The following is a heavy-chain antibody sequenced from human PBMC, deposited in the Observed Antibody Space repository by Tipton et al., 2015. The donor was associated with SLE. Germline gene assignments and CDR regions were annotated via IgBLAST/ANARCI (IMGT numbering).Heavy chain of an antibody. CDR2: ISYDGSNK. Sequence: SLRLSYAASGFTFSSYAMHWVRQAPGKGLEWVAVISYDGSNKYYADSVKGRFTISRDNSKNTLYLQMNSLRAEDTAVYYCARVKLPGGAFDIWGQGTMVTVSS. CDR1: GFTFSSYA. D-gene: IGHD2-15*01. V-gene: IGHV3-30*04. CDR3: ARVKLPGGAFDI. J-gene: IGHJ3*02.